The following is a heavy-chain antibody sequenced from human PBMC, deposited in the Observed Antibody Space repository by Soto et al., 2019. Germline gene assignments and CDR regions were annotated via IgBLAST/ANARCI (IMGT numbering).Heavy chain of an antibody. Sequence: GGSLRLSCAASGFIFSTYAMNWVRQAPEKGLEWVSAISSGGDTTYYAESVRGRFTISRDNSINTLCLQMSRLRTEDTAVYYCAHPRGYGVFDAVDIWGRGTMVTVAS. CDR3: AHPRGYGVFDAVDI. D-gene: IGHD4-17*01. J-gene: IGHJ3*02. CDR2: ISSGGDTT. CDR1: GFIFSTYA. V-gene: IGHV3-23*01.